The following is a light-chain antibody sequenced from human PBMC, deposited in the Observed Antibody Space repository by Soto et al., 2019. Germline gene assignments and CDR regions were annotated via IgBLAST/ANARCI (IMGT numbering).Light chain of an antibody. J-gene: IGKJ2*01. Sequence: EIVLTQSPATLSLSAGERVTLSCRSSQSVDTMVAWYQQQVGRTPRLLIYETSSRATGVPARFSGSGSGTDFTLTLSRLEPEDFASYFCQVRSDWPPFKYTFGQGTKLEVK. CDR3: QVRSDWPPFKYT. CDR2: ETS. V-gene: IGKV3-11*01. CDR1: QSVDTM.